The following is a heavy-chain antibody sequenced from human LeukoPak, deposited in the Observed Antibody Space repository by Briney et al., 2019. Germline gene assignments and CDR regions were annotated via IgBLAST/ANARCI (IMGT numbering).Heavy chain of an antibody. CDR1: GFTFSSYG. J-gene: IGHJ4*02. D-gene: IGHD6-19*01. CDR2: IWYDGSNK. CDR3: ARSGGYSSGWYDYFDY. Sequence: GRSLRLSCAASGFTFSSYGMHWVRQAPGKGLEWVAVIWYDGSNKYYADSVKGRFTISRDNSKNTLYLQMNSLRAEDTAVYYCARSGGYSSGWYDYFDYWGQGTLVTVSS. V-gene: IGHV3-33*01.